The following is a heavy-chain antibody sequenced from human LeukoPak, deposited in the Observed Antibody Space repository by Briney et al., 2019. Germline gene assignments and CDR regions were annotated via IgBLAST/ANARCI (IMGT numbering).Heavy chain of an antibody. CDR3: TSTYYYDSSGYPEIVAYFDY. Sequence: KPGGSLRLSCAAPGFTFSNAWMSWVRQAPGKGLEWVGRIKSKTDGGTTDYAAPVKGRFTISRDDSKNTLYLQMNSLKTEDTAVYYCTSTYYYDSSGYPEIVAYFDYWGQGTLVTVSS. J-gene: IGHJ4*02. V-gene: IGHV3-15*01. D-gene: IGHD3-22*01. CDR2: IKSKTDGGTT. CDR1: GFTFSNAW.